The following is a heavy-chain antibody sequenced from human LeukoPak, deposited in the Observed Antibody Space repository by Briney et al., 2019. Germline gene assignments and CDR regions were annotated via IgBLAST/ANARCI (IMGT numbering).Heavy chain of an antibody. V-gene: IGHV2-5*01. D-gene: IGHD3-3*01. CDR2: IYLNDDK. J-gene: IGHJ4*02. Sequence: LALIYLNDDKRYSPXRKSRLTITKDTSKNQVVLTMTNXDPVDTATYYCAHSDYYAIYFDYWGQGTLVTVSS. CDR3: AHSDYYAIYFDY.